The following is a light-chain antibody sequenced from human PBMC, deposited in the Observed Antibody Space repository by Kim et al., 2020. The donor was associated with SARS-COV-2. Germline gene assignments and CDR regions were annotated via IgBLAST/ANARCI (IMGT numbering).Light chain of an antibody. CDR2: QDS. CDR3: PAWASSTAPYV. CDR1: KLGDKY. J-gene: IGLJ1*01. V-gene: IGLV3-1*01. Sequence: SSELTQPPSVSVSPGQTASITCSGDKLGDKYACWYQQKPGQSPVLVIYQDSKRPSGIPERFSGSNSGNTATLTISGTQAMDEADYYCPAWASSTAPYVFG.